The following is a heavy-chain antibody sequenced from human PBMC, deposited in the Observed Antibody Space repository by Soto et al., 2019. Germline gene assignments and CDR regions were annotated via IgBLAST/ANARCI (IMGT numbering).Heavy chain of an antibody. Sequence: EVQLLESGGGLVQPGGSLRLSCAASGFTYSSYAMSWVRQAPGKGLEWVSAISGSGGSTYYADSVKGRFTISRDNSKNTLYLQMNSLRAEDTAVYYCATPWGNMVRGVPDYWGQGTLVSVSS. D-gene: IGHD3-10*01. CDR1: GFTYSSYA. V-gene: IGHV3-23*01. CDR3: ATPWGNMVRGVPDY. CDR2: ISGSGGST. J-gene: IGHJ4*02.